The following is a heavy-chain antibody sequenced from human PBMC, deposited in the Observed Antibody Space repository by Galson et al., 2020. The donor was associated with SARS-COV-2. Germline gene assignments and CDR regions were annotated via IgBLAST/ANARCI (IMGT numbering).Heavy chain of an antibody. V-gene: IGHV3-48*03. D-gene: IGHD1-26*01. CDR2: ISSSGRTI. J-gene: IGHJ4*02. Sequence: GGSLRLSCAASGFTFSSYEMNWVRQAPGKGLEWVSYISSSGRTIYYADSVKGRFTISRDNAKNSLYLQMNSLRAEDTAVYYCARVPGADSGSRIPYFDYWGQGTLVTVSS. CDR3: ARVPGADSGSRIPYFDY. CDR1: GFTFSSYE.